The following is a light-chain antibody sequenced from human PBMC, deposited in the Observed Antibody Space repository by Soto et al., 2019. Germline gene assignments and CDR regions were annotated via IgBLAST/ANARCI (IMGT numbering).Light chain of an antibody. J-gene: IGKJ4*01. CDR3: QQYKRYSLT. CDR2: DGF. V-gene: IGKV1-5*01. Sequence: DIQMTQSPSTLSASVGDRVTITCRASQSINNWLAWYQQKPGKAPKLLIYDGFSLESGVPLRFSGSGFGTEFPLTISSLQPDDSATYYCQQYKRYSLTFGGGKKVEI. CDR1: QSINNW.